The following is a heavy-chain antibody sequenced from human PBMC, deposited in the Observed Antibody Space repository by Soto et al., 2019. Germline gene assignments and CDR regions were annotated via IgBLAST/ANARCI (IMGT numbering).Heavy chain of an antibody. D-gene: IGHD2-2*01. Sequence: GESLKISCKGSGYTFTDYWIGWVRQLPGKGLEWMGIIYPGDSDTRYSPSFQGHVTITVDKSTSTAYLQWNTLKASDTAMYYCARHTSNFRYYYYAMDVWGQGTTVTVYS. CDR2: IYPGDSDT. CDR3: ARHTSNFRYYYYAMDV. CDR1: GYTFTDYW. J-gene: IGHJ6*02. V-gene: IGHV5-51*01.